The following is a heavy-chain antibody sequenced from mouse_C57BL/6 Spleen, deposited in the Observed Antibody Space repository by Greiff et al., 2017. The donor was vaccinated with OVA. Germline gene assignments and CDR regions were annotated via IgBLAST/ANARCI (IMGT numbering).Heavy chain of an antibody. D-gene: IGHD3-3*01. CDR2: ISSGGSYT. V-gene: IGHV5-6*01. Sequence: EVQLQESGGDLVKPGGSLKLSCAASGFTFSSYGMSWVRQTPDKRLEWVGTISSGGSYTYYPDSVKGRVTISRDNANNTLYLQMSSLKSEDTAVYYCASNEGDYYFDYWGQGTTLTVSS. J-gene: IGHJ2*01. CDR3: ASNEGDYYFDY. CDR1: GFTFSSYG.